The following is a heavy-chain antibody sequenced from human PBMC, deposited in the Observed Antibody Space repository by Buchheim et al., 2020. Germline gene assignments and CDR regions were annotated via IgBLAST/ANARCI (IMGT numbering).Heavy chain of an antibody. CDR1: GFTFSSYA. CDR3: ARVTYSSGWYFDY. Sequence: QVQLVESGGGVVQPGRSLRLSCAASGFTFSSYAMHWVRQAPGKGLEWVAVISYDGSNKYYADSVKGRFTISRDNSKNTLYPQMNSLRAEDTAVYYCARVTYSSGWYFDYWGQGTL. J-gene: IGHJ4*02. V-gene: IGHV3-30-3*01. CDR2: ISYDGSNK. D-gene: IGHD6-19*01.